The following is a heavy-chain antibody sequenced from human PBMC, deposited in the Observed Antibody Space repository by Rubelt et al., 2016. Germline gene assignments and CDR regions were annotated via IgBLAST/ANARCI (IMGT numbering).Heavy chain of an antibody. J-gene: IGHJ4*02. CDR1: GYTFTSHD. Sequence: QVHLVQSGAEVRKPGASVKVSCKASGYTFTSHDINWVRQATGQGLEWMGWISIYNGNTNYAQKLQGRVTMTTDTSTNTAYMELRSLRSDDTAVYYCARGRGGLVDYWGQGTLVTVSA. D-gene: IGHD2-15*01. CDR3: ARGRGGLVDY. CDR2: ISIYNGNT. V-gene: IGHV1-18*01.